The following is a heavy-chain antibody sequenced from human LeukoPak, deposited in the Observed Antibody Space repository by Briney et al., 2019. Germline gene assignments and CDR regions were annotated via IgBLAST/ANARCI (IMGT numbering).Heavy chain of an antibody. D-gene: IGHD3-3*01. CDR1: GGTFSSYA. CDR3: ARSDFGVAIPYYYYYYMDV. J-gene: IGHJ6*03. Sequence: SVKVSCKASGGTFSSYAISWVRQAPGQGLEWMGGIIPIFGTANYAQKFQGRVTITTDESASTAYMELSSLRSEDTAVYYCARSDFGVAIPYYYYYYMDVWGKGTTVTVSS. V-gene: IGHV1-69*05. CDR2: IIPIFGTA.